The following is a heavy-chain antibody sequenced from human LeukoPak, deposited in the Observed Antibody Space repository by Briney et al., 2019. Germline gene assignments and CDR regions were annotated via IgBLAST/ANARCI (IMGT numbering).Heavy chain of an antibody. CDR3: ARAADYNKRAFDY. J-gene: IGHJ4*02. D-gene: IGHD4-11*01. CDR2: MYYSGST. Sequence: SETLSLTCTVSGDSISSYYWTWIRQPPGKGLEWIGYMYYSGSTNYNPSLKSRVTISIDTSKNQFSLKLSSVTAADTAVYYCARAADYNKRAFDYWGQGTLVTVSS. CDR1: GDSISSYY. V-gene: IGHV4-59*01.